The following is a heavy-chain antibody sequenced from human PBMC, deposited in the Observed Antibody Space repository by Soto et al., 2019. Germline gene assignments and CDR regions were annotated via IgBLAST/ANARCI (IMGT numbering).Heavy chain of an antibody. CDR1: GYSFTSYW. D-gene: IGHD3-10*01. CDR2: IYPGDSDT. J-gene: IGHJ6*02. CDR3: SGGGVRGVITRTRDYYGMDV. Sequence: GESLKISCKGSGYSFTSYWIGWVRQMPGKGLEWMGIIYPGDSDTRYSPSFQGQVTISADKSISTAYLQWSSLKASDTAMYYCSGGGVRGVITRTRDYYGMDVWGQGTTVTVSS. V-gene: IGHV5-51*01.